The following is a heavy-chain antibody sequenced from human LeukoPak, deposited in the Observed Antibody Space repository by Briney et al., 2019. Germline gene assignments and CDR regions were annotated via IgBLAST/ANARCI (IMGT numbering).Heavy chain of an antibody. CDR2: ISGSGSST. D-gene: IGHD6-19*01. CDR3: ARTYSSGPWY. V-gene: IGHV3-23*01. CDR1: GFTFRSNT. J-gene: IGHJ4*02. Sequence: GSLRLSCAASGFTFRSNTMSWVRQAPGRGLEWVSVISGSGSSTYYADSVKGRFTISRDNSMNTLYLQMNSLRAEDTAVYYCARTYSSGPWYWGQGTLVTVSS.